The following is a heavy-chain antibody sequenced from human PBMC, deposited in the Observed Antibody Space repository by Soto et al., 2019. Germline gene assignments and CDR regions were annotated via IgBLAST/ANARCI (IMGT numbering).Heavy chain of an antibody. J-gene: IGHJ4*02. CDR2: ISGSGGST. V-gene: IGHV3-23*01. Sequence: GGSLRLSCAASGFTFSSYSMNWVRQAPGKGLEWVSVISGSGGSTYYADSVKGRFTISRDNSKNTLYLQMNSLRAEDTAVYYCASRSSGWYFDYWGQGTLVTVSS. D-gene: IGHD6-19*01. CDR1: GFTFSSYS. CDR3: ASRSSGWYFDY.